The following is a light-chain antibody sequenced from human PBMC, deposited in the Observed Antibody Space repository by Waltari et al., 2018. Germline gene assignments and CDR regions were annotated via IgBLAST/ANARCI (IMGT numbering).Light chain of an antibody. J-gene: IGLJ3*02. CDR3: QSYDGSLSASV. CDR2: GNT. Sequence: QSVLTQPPSVSGAPGQRVTFSCAGSRSNNGAGFDVQWDQQLPGTAPKILIFGNTNRPSGVPDRFSGSKSGTSASLAITGLQPEDEGDYYCQSYDGSLSASVFGGGTKLTVL. CDR1: RSNNGAGFD. V-gene: IGLV1-40*01.